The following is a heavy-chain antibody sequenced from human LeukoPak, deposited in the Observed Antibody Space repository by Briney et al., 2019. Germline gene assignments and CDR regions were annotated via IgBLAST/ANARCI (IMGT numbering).Heavy chain of an antibody. V-gene: IGHV1-24*01. D-gene: IGHD3-10*01. CDR2: FDPEDGET. CDR3: ATATMVRGVIIPVGY. Sequence: ASVKVSCKVSGYTLTELSMHWVRQAPGKGLEWMGGFDPEDGETIYAQKFQGRVTMTEDTTTDTAYMELSSLRSEDTAVYYCATATMVRGVIIPVGYWGQGTLVTVSS. CDR1: GYTLTELS. J-gene: IGHJ4*02.